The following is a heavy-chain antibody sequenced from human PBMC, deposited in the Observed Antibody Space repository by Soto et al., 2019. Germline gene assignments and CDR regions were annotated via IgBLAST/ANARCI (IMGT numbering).Heavy chain of an antibody. V-gene: IGHV1-18*01. D-gene: IGHD3-16*02. Sequence: QVQLVQSGAEVKRPGASVKVSCKASGYTFTRNGISWVRQAPGQGLEWMGWISPYNGDTNYHQKFQDRITMTTDTYTSTAYMDLRSLRSDDTAVYYCVRDRWRYYYYGMDVWGQGTTVTVSS. J-gene: IGHJ6*02. CDR2: ISPYNGDT. CDR1: GYTFTRNG. CDR3: VRDRWRYYYYGMDV.